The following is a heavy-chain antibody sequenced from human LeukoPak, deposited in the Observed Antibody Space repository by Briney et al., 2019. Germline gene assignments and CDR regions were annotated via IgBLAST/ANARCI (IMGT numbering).Heavy chain of an antibody. CDR1: GGSFSGYY. D-gene: IGHD3-10*01. Sequence: PSETLSLTCAVYGGSFSGYYWSWIRQPPGKGLEWIGEINHSGSTNYNPSLKSRVTISVDTSKSQFSLKLSSVTAADTAVYYCARTNYYGSGSYYRYFDYWGQGTLVTVSS. J-gene: IGHJ4*02. CDR3: ARTNYYGSGSYYRYFDY. CDR2: INHSGST. V-gene: IGHV4-34*01.